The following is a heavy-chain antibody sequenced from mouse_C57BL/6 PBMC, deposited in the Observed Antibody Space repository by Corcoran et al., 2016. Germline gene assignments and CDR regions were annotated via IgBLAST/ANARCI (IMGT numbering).Heavy chain of an antibody. D-gene: IGHD1-1*01. CDR2: INTYSGVP. Sequence: QIQLVQSAPELKKPGETVKISCKASGYTFTTYGMSWVKQAPGQGLKWMGWINTYSGVPTYADDFKGRFAFSLESSASTAYLQINNLKNEDTATYCCARRYYGSSYYFDYWGQGTTLPVSS. V-gene: IGHV9-3*01. J-gene: IGHJ2*01. CDR3: ARRYYGSSYYFDY. CDR1: GYTFTTYG.